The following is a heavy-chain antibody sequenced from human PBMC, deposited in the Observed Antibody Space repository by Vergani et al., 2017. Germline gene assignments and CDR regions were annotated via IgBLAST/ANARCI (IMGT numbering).Heavy chain of an antibody. CDR3: AKVREKKYYFDY. CDR2: IWYDGSNK. J-gene: IGHJ4*02. V-gene: IGHV3-33*06. D-gene: IGHD5-24*01. Sequence: QVQLVESGGGVVQPGRSLRLSCAASGFTFSSYGMHWVRQAPGKGLEWVAVIWYDGSNKYYADSVKGRFTISRDNSKNTLYLQMNSLRAEDTAVYYCAKVREKKYYFDYWGQGTLVTVSS. CDR1: GFTFSSYG.